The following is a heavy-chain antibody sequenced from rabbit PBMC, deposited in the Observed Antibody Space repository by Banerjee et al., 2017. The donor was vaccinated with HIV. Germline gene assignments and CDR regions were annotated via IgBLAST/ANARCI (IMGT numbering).Heavy chain of an antibody. V-gene: IGHV1S40*01. D-gene: IGHD1-1*01. CDR3: AREETGSSGGWGL. CDR1: GLDFSSRYW. J-gene: IGHJ3*01. CDR2: IVTGSSGST. Sequence: QSLEESGGDLVKPGASLTLTCTASGLDFSSRYWICWVRQAPGKGLEWIGCIVTGSSGSTYYASWAKGRFTISKTSSTTVTLQMTSLTAADTATYFCAREETGSSGGWGLWGQGTLVTVS.